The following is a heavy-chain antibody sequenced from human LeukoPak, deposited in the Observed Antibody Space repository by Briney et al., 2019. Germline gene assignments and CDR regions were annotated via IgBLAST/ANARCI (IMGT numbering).Heavy chain of an antibody. CDR2: IYYSGST. V-gene: IGHV4-39*01. J-gene: IGHJ4*02. D-gene: IGHD6-19*01. CDR1: GGSISSSSYY. CDR3: ASHSSGWYVVIDY. Sequence: SETLSLTCTVSGGSISSSSYYWGWIRQPPGKGLEWIGSIYYSGSTYYNPSLKSRVTISVDTSKNQFSLKLSSVTAADTAVYYCASHSSGWYVVIDYWGQGTLSPSPQ.